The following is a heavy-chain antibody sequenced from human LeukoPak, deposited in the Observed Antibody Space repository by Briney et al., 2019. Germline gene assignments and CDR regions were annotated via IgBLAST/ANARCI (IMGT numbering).Heavy chain of an antibody. D-gene: IGHD3-3*01. CDR1: GYSINSGYY. J-gene: IGHJ5*02. CDR3: ARDLRNRDFWSGDWFDP. V-gene: IGHV4-38-2*02. Sequence: SETLSLTCTVSGYSINSGYYWGWIRQPPGKGLEWIGSIYHSGSTYYNPSLKSRVTISLDTSKNQFSLKLSSVTAADTAVYYCARDLRNRDFWSGDWFDPWGQGTLVTVSS. CDR2: IYHSGST.